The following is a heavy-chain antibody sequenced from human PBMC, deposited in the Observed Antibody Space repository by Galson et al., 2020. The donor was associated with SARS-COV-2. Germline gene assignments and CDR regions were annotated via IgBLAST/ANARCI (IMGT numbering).Heavy chain of an antibody. CDR1: GFTFSTDS. D-gene: IGHD6-6*01. Sequence: GGSLRLSCAASGFTFSTDSMNWVRQAPGKGLEWVSYIGTSGSPVHYADSVKGRFTISRDNAKSSLYLQMNSLRAEDTAMYYCARGSTSSYNCFDPWGQGTLVTVSS. CDR2: IGTSGSPV. J-gene: IGHJ5*02. CDR3: ARGSTSSYNCFDP. V-gene: IGHV3-48*04.